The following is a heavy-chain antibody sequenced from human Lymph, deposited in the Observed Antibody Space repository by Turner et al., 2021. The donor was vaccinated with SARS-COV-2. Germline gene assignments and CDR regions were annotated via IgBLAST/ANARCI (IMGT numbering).Heavy chain of an antibody. CDR1: GFTFSSHG. J-gene: IGHJ6*02. Sequence: QVLLVESGGGVVQPGRSLRLSCAASGFTFSSHGMHWVRQAPGKGLEWVAVIWYDGSNKYYADSVKGRFTISRDNSKNTLYLQMNSLRAEDTAVYYCAREGDALAGGMDVWGQGTTVTVSS. CDR3: AREGDALAGGMDV. D-gene: IGHD2-15*01. V-gene: IGHV3-33*01. CDR2: IWYDGSNK.